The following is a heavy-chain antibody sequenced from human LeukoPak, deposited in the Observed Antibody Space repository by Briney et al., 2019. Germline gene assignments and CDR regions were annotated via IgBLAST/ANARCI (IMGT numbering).Heavy chain of an antibody. CDR1: GFTFGDYS. CDR3: ARDQAYYDFWSAY. J-gene: IGHJ4*02. V-gene: IGHV3-49*04. D-gene: IGHD3-3*01. CDR2: IRSKAHGGTT. Sequence: PGRSLRLSCTGSGFTFGDYSMNWVRQAPGKGLEWVAFIRSKAHGGTTEYAASVKGRFTFSRDDSRSVAYLQMNNLRTEDTAVYYCARDQAYYDFWSAYWGQGTLVTVSS.